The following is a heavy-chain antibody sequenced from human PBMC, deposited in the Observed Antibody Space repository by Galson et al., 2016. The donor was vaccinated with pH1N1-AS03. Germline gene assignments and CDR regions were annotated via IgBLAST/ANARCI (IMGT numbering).Heavy chain of an antibody. V-gene: IGHV1-69*13. CDR2: IHPIFGTP. CDR1: GGTFGNYA. CDR3: ARDRHYDSSGRYFYESEH. Sequence: SGKVSCKASGGTFGNYAINWMRQAPGQGLEWMGGIHPIFGTPSYAQKFQGRLTVTADDSTSAAYMELSSLTSEDTAIYYCARDRHYDSSGRYFYESEHWGQGTLVIVSS. J-gene: IGHJ4*02. D-gene: IGHD3-22*01.